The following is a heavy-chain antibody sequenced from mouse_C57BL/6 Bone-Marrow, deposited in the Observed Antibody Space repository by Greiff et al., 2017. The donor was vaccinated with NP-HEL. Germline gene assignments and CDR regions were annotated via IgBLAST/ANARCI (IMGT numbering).Heavy chain of an antibody. Sequence: QVQLQQPGAELVMPGASVKLSCKASGYTFTSYWMHWVKQRPGQGLEWIGEIDPSDSYTNYNQKFKGKSTLTVDKSSSTAYMQLSSLTSEDSAVYYCARRGPGTVLFAYWGQGTLVTVSA. J-gene: IGHJ3*01. D-gene: IGHD4-1*01. CDR3: ARRGPGTVLFAY. CDR1: GYTFTSYW. V-gene: IGHV1-69*01. CDR2: IDPSDSYT.